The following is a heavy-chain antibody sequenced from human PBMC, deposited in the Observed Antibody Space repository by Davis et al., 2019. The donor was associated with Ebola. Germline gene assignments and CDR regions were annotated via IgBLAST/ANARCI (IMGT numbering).Heavy chain of an antibody. CDR1: GFTFSSYW. Sequence: GESLKISCTASGFTFSSYWMSWIRQAPGKGLEWVAHIHEDGSQKYYVDSVKGRFTISRDNAHNSLYLQMNSLRGEDTAVYYCVSWATGGANFWGQGTLVTVSS. CDR2: IHEDGSQK. CDR3: VSWATGGANF. J-gene: IGHJ4*02. D-gene: IGHD2-21*01. V-gene: IGHV3-7*01.